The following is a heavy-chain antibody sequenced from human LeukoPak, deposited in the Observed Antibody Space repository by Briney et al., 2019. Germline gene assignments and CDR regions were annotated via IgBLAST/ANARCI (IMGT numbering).Heavy chain of an antibody. CDR1: GFTFNTFN. CDR2: ITSGGDYI. J-gene: IGHJ4*02. Sequence: AGGSLRLSCAASGFTFNTFNMNWVRQAPGKGLEWVSSITSGGDYIYYADSVKGRSTTSRDNAKNSLSLQLNSLRVEDTAVYYCARGHYDVLAASYKWTPDYWGQGTLVTVSS. D-gene: IGHD3-9*01. V-gene: IGHV3-21*01. CDR3: ARGHYDVLAASYKWTPDY.